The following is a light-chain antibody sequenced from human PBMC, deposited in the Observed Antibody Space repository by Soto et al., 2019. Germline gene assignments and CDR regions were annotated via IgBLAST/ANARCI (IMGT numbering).Light chain of an antibody. CDR3: HHYGTSAL. V-gene: IGKV3-20*01. CDR1: QSVSDMY. Sequence: EIVLTQSPGTLSLSPGERATLSCRASQSVSDMYLAWYQQKPGQAPRLLIYASNRATGIPDRFSGSGSGTDFTLTICRLEPEDFAVYYGHHYGTSALFGPGTKVDIK. J-gene: IGKJ3*01. CDR2: AS.